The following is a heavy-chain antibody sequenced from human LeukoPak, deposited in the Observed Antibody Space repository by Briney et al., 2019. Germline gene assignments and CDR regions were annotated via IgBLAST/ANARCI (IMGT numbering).Heavy chain of an antibody. CDR3: AGGSGSSWYFYFDY. V-gene: IGHV3-23*01. CDR1: GFTFSSYA. D-gene: IGHD6-13*01. CDR2: ISGSGGST. J-gene: IGHJ4*02. Sequence: GGSLRLSCAASGFTFSSYAMSWVRQAPGKGLEWVSAISGSGGSTYYADSVKGRFTISRDNAKNSVYLQMNSLRAEDAALYYCAGGSGSSWYFYFDYWGQGTLVTVSS.